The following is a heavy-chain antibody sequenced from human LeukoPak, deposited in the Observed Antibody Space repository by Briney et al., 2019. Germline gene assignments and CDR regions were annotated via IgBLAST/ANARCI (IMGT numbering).Heavy chain of an antibody. J-gene: IGHJ6*04. CDR3: AKGSMTGYYFKGMDV. V-gene: IGHV3-23*01. Sequence: GGSLRLSCAASGSTFSCYAMSWVRQAPGKGLEWVSAISGSGGSTYYADSVKGRFTISRDNSKNTLYLQMNSLRAEDTAVYYRAKGSMTGYYFKGMDVWGKGTTVTVSS. CDR1: GSTFSCYA. D-gene: IGHD3-9*01. CDR2: ISGSGGST.